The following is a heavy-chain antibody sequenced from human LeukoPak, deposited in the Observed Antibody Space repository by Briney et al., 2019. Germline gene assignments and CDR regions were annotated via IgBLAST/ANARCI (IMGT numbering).Heavy chain of an antibody. CDR1: GFTFSSYA. V-gene: IGHV3-23*01. CDR3: AKWKYSNSGIDDY. Sequence: GGSLRLSCAASGFTFSSYAMNWVRQAPGKGLEWVSVISDSGYNTYHVDSVKGRFTISRDNSKNTLYLQMNSLRAEDTAVYYCAKWKYSNSGIDDYWGQGTLVTVSS. J-gene: IGHJ4*02. D-gene: IGHD6-6*01. CDR2: ISDSGYNT.